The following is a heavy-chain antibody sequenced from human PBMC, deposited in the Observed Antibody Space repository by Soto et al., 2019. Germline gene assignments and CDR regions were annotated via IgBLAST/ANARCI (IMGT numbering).Heavy chain of an antibody. Sequence: QVQLVESGGGVVQPGRSLRLSCAASGFTFSSYGMHWVRQAPGKGLEWVAVIWYDGSNKYYADSVKGRFTISRDNSKNTLYLQMNSLRAEDTAVYYCARESITMVRGNWFDPWGQGTLVTVSS. CDR3: ARESITMVRGNWFDP. CDR2: IWYDGSNK. CDR1: GFTFSSYG. D-gene: IGHD3-10*01. J-gene: IGHJ5*02. V-gene: IGHV3-33*01.